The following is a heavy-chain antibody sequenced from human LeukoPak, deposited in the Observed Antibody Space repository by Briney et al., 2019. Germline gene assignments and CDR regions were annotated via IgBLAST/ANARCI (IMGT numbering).Heavy chain of an antibody. CDR2: ISGRSSHI. V-gene: IGHV3-21*01. CDR3: TRAFPPLRTAAAGDV. J-gene: IGHJ4*02. Sequence: GGSLRLACTASGFTFSDCDMNWVRQAPGKGLEWISSISGRSSHIHYADSIKGRFTISRDNAKNSLYLQMNSLRAEDTAVYYCTRAFPPLRTAAAGDVWGQGTLVTVSS. CDR1: GFTFSDCD. D-gene: IGHD6-13*01.